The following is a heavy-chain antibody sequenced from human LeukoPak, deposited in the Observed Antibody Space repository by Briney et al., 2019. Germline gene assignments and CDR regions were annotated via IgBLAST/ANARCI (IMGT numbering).Heavy chain of an antibody. J-gene: IGHJ4*02. CDR2: FSSDGSST. V-gene: IGHV3-64D*06. Sequence: GGSLRLSCSASGFTFSSSAMYWVRQAPGKGLEYVSAFSSDGSSTFYADSVKGRFTISRDNSKNMLYLQMSSLRADDTAVYYCAREDSTGYSSLDYWGQGTLVTVSS. CDR1: GFTFSSSA. D-gene: IGHD3-22*01. CDR3: AREDSTGYSSLDY.